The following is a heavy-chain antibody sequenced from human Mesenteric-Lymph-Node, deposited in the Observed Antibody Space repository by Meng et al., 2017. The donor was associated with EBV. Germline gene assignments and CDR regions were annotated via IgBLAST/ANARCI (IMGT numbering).Heavy chain of an antibody. Sequence: EVQLWDAGGGLVKPGVSLRSSCAASGFTFSSYSMNWVRQAPGKGLEWVSSINIGSNYIYYADSVKGRFTISRDNTKNSLYLQMNSLRAEDTAVYYCARDPGLSRVGASDYWGQGTLVTASS. CDR2: INIGSNYI. V-gene: IGHV3-21*01. D-gene: IGHD1-26*01. CDR1: GFTFSSYS. J-gene: IGHJ4*02. CDR3: ARDPGLSRVGASDY.